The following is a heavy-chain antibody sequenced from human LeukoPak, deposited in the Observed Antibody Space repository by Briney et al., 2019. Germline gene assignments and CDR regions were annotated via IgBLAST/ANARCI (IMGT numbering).Heavy chain of an antibody. CDR3: ARGGWLRGAFFQD. D-gene: IGHD5-24*01. CDR2: ISHSGST. CDR1: GDSIKTYF. Sequence: PSETLSLTCNVSGDSIKTYFWSWIRQPPGKGLEWLGYISHSGSTNYNPPLKSRVALSLDTSKNQFSLSLTSVTAADTAVYYCARGGWLRGAFFQDWGQGTLVTVPS. V-gene: IGHV4-59*01. J-gene: IGHJ1*01.